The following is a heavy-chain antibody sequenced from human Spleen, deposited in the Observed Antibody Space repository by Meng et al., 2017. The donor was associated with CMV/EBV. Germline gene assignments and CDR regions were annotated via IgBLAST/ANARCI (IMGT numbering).Heavy chain of an antibody. CDR3: ARVRDSSGRYGMDV. V-gene: IGHV1-2*02. Sequence: KASGYTFTGYYMHWVRQAPGQGLEWMGWINPNSGGTNYAQKFQGRVTMTRDTSISTAYMELSRLRSDDTAVYYCARVRDSSGRYGMDVWGQGTTVTVSS. CDR1: GYTFTGYY. D-gene: IGHD3-22*01. CDR2: INPNSGGT. J-gene: IGHJ6*02.